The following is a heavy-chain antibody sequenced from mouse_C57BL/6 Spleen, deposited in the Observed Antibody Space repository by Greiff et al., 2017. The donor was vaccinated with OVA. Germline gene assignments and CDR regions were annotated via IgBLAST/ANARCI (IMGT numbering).Heavy chain of an antibody. Sequence: VHLVESGPGLVQPSQSLSITCTVSGFSLTSYGVHWVRQSPGKGLEWLGVIWRGGSTDYNAAFMSRLSITKDNSKSQVFFKMNSLQADDTAIYYCAPHYGSSYNYAMDYWGQGTSVTVSS. CDR2: IWRGGST. J-gene: IGHJ4*01. V-gene: IGHV2-5*01. CDR1: GFSLTSYG. D-gene: IGHD1-1*01. CDR3: APHYGSSYNYAMDY.